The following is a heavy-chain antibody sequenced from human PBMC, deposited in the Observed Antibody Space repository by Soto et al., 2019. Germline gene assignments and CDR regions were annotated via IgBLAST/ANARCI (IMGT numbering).Heavy chain of an antibody. CDR1: GGTFSSFG. CDR2: IIPVFGRP. CDR3: AREGSGYNF. Sequence: ASVKVSCKASGGTFSSFGISWVRQAPGQGLEWMGGIIPVFGRPNYAQRFRGRLTITAGESTSTSYMELIDLGSEDTAVYYCAREGSGYNFWGQGTQVTVSS. D-gene: IGHD5-12*01. J-gene: IGHJ1*01. V-gene: IGHV1-69*13.